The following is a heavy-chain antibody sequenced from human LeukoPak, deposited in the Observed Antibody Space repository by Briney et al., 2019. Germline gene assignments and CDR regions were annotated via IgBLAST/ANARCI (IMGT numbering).Heavy chain of an antibody. V-gene: IGHV1-24*01. CDR3: ATDGRVDTAHYRFDY. D-gene: IGHD5-18*01. CDR1: GYTLTELS. CDR2: FDPEDGET. J-gene: IGHJ4*02. Sequence: ASVKVSCKVSGYTLTELSMHWVRQAPGKGLEWMGGFDPEDGETIYAQKFQGRVTMTEDTSTDTAYMELSSLRSEDTAVYYCATDGRVDTAHYRFDYWGQGTLVTVSS.